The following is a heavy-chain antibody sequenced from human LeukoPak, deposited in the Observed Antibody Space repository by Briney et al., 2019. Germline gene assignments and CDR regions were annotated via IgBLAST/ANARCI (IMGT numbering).Heavy chain of an antibody. CDR3: TTRVVTTNDY. Sequence: GGSLRLSCAASGFTFNNAWMNWVRQAPGKGLEWVGRIKTKTEGVTTDYPAPVKGGFSISRDDSKTTLYLQMNSLKTEDTAVYYCTTRVVTTNDYWGQGTLVTVSS. J-gene: IGHJ4*02. CDR2: IKTKTEGVTT. D-gene: IGHD2-21*02. V-gene: IGHV3-15*01. CDR1: GFTFNNAW.